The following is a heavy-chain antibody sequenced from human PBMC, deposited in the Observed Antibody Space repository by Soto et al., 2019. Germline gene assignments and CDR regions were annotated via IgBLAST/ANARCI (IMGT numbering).Heavy chain of an antibody. V-gene: IGHV4-39*01. CDR1: GYSVSSSDYY. CDR2: MLYSGLT. J-gene: IGHJ6*02. Sequence: SETLSLTCSVSGYSVSSSDYYWAWIRQPPGKGLERIGSMLYSGLTYYNPSLKSRVTLSVDTSKNQFSVRLNSVTASDTAVYYCAPLSVSLSGPYGIHVWGQGTTVTVSS. CDR3: APLSVSLSGPYGIHV. D-gene: IGHD2-15*01.